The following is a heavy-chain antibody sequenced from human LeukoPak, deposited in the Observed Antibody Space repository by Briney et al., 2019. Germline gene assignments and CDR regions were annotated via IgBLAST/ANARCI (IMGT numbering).Heavy chain of an antibody. CDR1: GFTFSSYA. V-gene: IGHV3-23*01. CDR2: ISGSGGST. Sequence: GGSLRLSCAASGFTFSSYAMSWVRQAPGKGLEWVSAISGSGGSTYYADSVKGRFTISRDNSKNTLYLQMNSLRAEDTAVYYCAKGPEYYDSSGYSGYWGQGTLVTVSS. D-gene: IGHD3-22*01. J-gene: IGHJ4*02. CDR3: AKGPEYYDSSGYSGY.